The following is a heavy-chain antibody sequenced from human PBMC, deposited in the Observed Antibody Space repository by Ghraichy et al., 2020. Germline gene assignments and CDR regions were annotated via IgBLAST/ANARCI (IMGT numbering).Heavy chain of an antibody. D-gene: IGHD3-10*01. CDR3: ARNNYYGSGSGEADY. CDR1: GLTFSRYS. Sequence: GESLNISCAAYGLTFSRYSMNWVRQTPEKGLEWVSSISSISSYIYYADSVKGRFTISRDNAKNSLYLQMNSLRAEDTAVYYCARNNYYGSGSGEADYWGQGTLVTFSS. J-gene: IGHJ4*02. CDR2: ISSISSYI. V-gene: IGHV3-21*01.